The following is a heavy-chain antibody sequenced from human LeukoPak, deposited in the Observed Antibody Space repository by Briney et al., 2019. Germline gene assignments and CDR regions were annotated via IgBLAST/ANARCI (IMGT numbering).Heavy chain of an antibody. V-gene: IGHV3-30*04. CDR2: ISYDGDNR. CDR3: ARAGYYGSGIGQHYTMDV. D-gene: IGHD3-10*01. Sequence: PGRALRLSCAVSGFTFSAYTLHWVRQAPGKGLEWVAFISYDGDNRYYADSVKGRFTISRDNSKNTLYLQMNSLRADDTAVHYCARAGYYGSGIGQHYTMDVWGKGTTVTVSS. CDR1: GFTFSAYT. J-gene: IGHJ6*04.